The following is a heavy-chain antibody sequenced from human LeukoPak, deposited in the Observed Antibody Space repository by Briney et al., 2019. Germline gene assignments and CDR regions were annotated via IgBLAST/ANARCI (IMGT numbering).Heavy chain of an antibody. CDR3: VRHGLGSSWFGFDY. CDR2: VYPGDSDP. V-gene: IGHV5-51*01. D-gene: IGHD6-13*01. J-gene: IGHJ4*02. CDR1: GYTFTTYW. Sequence: GESLKVSCKGSGYTFTTYWIGWVRQMPGKGLEWMGIVYPGDSDPRYSPSFQGQVTISADKSISTAYLQWSSLKASDSAMYYCVRHGLGSSWFGFDYWGQGTLVTVSS.